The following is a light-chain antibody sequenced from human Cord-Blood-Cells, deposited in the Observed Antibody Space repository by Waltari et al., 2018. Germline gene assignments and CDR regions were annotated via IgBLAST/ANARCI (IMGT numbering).Light chain of an antibody. J-gene: IGLJ3*02. V-gene: IGLV3-25*03. CDR3: QSADSSGTYWV. CDR1: ALPKQY. CDR2: KDS. Sequence: SYELTQPPSVSVSPGQTARITCSGDALPKQYAYWYQKKPGQAPVLVIYKDSERPSVIPERFSGSSSGTAVTLTISGVQAEDEADYYCQSADSSGTYWVFGGGTKLTVL.